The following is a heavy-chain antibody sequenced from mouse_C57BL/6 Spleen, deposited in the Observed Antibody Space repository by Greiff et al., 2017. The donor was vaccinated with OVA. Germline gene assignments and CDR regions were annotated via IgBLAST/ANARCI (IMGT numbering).Heavy chain of an antibody. V-gene: IGHV1-50*01. CDR1: GYTFTSYW. J-gene: IGHJ2*01. D-gene: IGHD2-4*01. Sequence: QVQLQQSGAELVKPGASVKLSCKASGYTFTSYWMQWVKQRPGQGLEWIGEIDPSDSYTNYNQKFKGKATLTVDTSSSTAYMQLSSLTSEDSAVYYCARNYYDYDGFDYWGQGTTLTVSS. CDR3: ARNYYDYDGFDY. CDR2: IDPSDSYT.